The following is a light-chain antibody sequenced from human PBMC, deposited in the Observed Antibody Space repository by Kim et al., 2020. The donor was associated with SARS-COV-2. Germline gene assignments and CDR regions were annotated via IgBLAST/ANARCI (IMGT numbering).Light chain of an antibody. CDR1: QNVSRY. J-gene: IGKJ2*01. Sequence: EIVLTQSPATLSLSPGERATLSCRASQNVSRYLGWYQQKPGQAPRLLIYDTSDRATGIPARFSGSGSGTDFTLTISSLEPEDFAVYYCQQRSNWLYTFGQGTKLEIK. CDR3: QQRSNWLYT. CDR2: DTS. V-gene: IGKV3-11*01.